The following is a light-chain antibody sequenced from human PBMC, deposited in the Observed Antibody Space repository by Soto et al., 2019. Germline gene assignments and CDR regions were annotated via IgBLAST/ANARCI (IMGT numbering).Light chain of an antibody. J-gene: IGLJ3*02. CDR1: RSDVGDYNR. V-gene: IGLV2-14*01. CDR3: SSFTSSSTQV. Sequence: QSVLTQPASVSGSPGQSITISCTGTRSDVGDYNRVSWYQHHPGKAPKLLILEVSNRPSGVSNRFSGSKSANTASLTISGLQADDEADYYCSSFTSSSTQVFGGGTKLTVL. CDR2: EVS.